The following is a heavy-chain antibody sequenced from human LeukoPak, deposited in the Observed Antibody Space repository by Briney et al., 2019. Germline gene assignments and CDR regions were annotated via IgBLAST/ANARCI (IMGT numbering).Heavy chain of an antibody. Sequence: AGGSLRLSCAASGFTLRSYWMSWVRQAPGKGLEWVANINQGGSVKYYVDSVKGQFTISRDDAKNSLYVQMNSLRDEDTAVYYCARVGYSGWNLEYWGQGTLVTVSS. V-gene: IGHV3-7*01. J-gene: IGHJ4*02. CDR2: INQGGSVK. CDR1: GFTLRSYW. D-gene: IGHD5-12*01. CDR3: ARVGYSGWNLEY.